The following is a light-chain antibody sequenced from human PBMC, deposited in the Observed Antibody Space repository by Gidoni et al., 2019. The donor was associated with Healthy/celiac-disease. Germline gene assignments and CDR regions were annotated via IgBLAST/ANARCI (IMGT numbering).Light chain of an antibody. J-gene: IGLJ1*01. Sequence: QAVVTQEPSLTVSPGGTVPLTCGSSTGAVTSGLYPYWFQQKPGQAPRTLIYDTNNKHSWTPARFSGSLLGGKAALTLSGAQPEDEADYYCLLSYSGARVFGSGTKVTVL. CDR3: LLSYSGARV. V-gene: IGLV7-46*01. CDR1: TGAVTSGLY. CDR2: DTN.